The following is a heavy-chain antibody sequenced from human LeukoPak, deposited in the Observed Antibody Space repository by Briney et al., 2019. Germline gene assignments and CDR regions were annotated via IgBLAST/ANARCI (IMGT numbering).Heavy chain of an antibody. D-gene: IGHD3-22*01. CDR3: AKLGIGEHEISGYFYETQSSGVDI. CDR2: IYSGGST. Sequence: GGSLRLSCAASGFTVSSYYMSWVRQPPGKGLDWVSIIYSGGSTYSADSVKGRFTISRDNSKNTLYLQMNSLRAEDTAVYYCAKLGIGEHEISGYFYETQSSGVDIWGQGTMVIVSS. J-gene: IGHJ3*02. V-gene: IGHV3-53*01. CDR1: GFTVSSYY.